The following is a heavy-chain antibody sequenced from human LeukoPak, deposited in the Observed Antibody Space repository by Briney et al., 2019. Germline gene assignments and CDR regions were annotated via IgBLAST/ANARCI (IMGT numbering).Heavy chain of an antibody. Sequence: SETLSLTCAVYGGSFSGYYWSWIRQPPGKGLEWIGEINHSGSTNYNPSLKSRVTISVDTSKNQFSLKLSSVTAADTAVYYCARQELLWFGESPNWFDPWGQGTLVTVSS. CDR1: GGSFSGYY. J-gene: IGHJ5*02. D-gene: IGHD3-10*01. CDR2: INHSGST. V-gene: IGHV4-34*01. CDR3: ARQELLWFGESPNWFDP.